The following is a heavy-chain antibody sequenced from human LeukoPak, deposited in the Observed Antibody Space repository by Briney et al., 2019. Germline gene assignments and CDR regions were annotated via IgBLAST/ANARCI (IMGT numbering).Heavy chain of an antibody. CDR2: ITENERTK. J-gene: IGHJ4*02. V-gene: IGHV3-30-3*01. CDR3: VRQSQGLDY. Sequence: GRSLRLSCVASGFTFSPHTMHWVRQAPGKGLEWLAVITENERTKFYADSVRGRFTVSRDDWRNTVHLQMSSLTTDDTAVYFCVRQSQGLDYWGQGTQVTASS. CDR1: GFTFSPHT. D-gene: IGHD5/OR15-5a*01.